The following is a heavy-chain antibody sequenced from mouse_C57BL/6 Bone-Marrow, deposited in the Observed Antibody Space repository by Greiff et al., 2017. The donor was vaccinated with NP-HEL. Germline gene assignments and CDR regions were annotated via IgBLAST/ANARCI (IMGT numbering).Heavy chain of an antibody. Sequence: VQLQQSGAELVRPGTSVKMSCKASGYTFTNYWMGWAKQRPGHGLEWIGDIYPGGGYTNYNEKFKGKATLTADKSSSTAYMQVSSLTSEDSAIDYCARGVLLRYYFDDWGQGTTLTVSS. CDR2: IYPGGGYT. CDR1: GYTFTNYW. CDR3: ARGVLLRYYFDD. D-gene: IGHD1-1*01. J-gene: IGHJ2*01. V-gene: IGHV1-63*01.